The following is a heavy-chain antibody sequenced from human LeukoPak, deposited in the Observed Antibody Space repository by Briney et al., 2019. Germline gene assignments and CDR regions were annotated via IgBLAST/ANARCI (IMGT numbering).Heavy chain of an antibody. CDR3: ARVERGGVLVV. V-gene: IGHV1-69*10. Sequence: ASVKVSCKASGYTFTSYAMNWVRQAPGQGLEWMGGVIPILGTPNYAQKFQGRVTITADKSTTTVSIDLRSLRSDDTAVYYCARVERGGVLVVWGPGTLVIVSS. D-gene: IGHD3-16*01. CDR1: GYTFTSYA. CDR2: VIPILGTP. J-gene: IGHJ4*02.